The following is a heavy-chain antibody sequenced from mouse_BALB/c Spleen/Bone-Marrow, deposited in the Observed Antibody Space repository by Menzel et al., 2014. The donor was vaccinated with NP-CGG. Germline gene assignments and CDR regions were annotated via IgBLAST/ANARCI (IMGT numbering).Heavy chain of an antibody. CDR2: IDPYTGGT. CDR1: GYAFTSYN. Sequence: VQLQQPGPELVKPGASVKVSCKASGYAFTSYNMYWVKQSHGKSLEWTGYIDPYTGGTLYNQKFKGKATLTVDKSSSTAYMHLNSLTSEDSAVYYCARNLGYGYFDYWGQGTTLTVSS. D-gene: IGHD3-1*01. CDR3: ARNLGYGYFDY. V-gene: IGHV1S135*01. J-gene: IGHJ2*01.